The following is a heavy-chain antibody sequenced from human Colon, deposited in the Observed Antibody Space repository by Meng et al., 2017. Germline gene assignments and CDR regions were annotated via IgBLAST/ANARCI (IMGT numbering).Heavy chain of an antibody. Sequence: QVQLSGCGSAYATPAASLNLSCKASVSPVTARLWMRQAPGQGLEWMGCININTGIPTYAQAFTGRFVFSLDTSVTTAYLHISSPKAEDTAVYCCARDSYTSGTYDYWGQGTLVTVSS. CDR1: VSPVTA. CDR3: ARDSYTSGTYDY. CDR2: ININTGIP. V-gene: IGHV7-4-1*02. J-gene: IGHJ4*02. D-gene: IGHD3-10*01.